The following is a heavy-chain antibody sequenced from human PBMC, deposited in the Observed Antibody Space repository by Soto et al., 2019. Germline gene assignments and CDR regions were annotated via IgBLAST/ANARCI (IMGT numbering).Heavy chain of an antibody. V-gene: IGHV6-1*01. J-gene: IGHJ6*02. Sequence: SQTLSLTCAISGDSVSSNSAAWNWIRQSPSRGLEWLGRTYYRSKWYNDYAVSVKSRITINPDTSKNQFSLNLRSVTAADTAVYYCAREGYSDTYSYYQTLDVWGQGTTVTVSS. D-gene: IGHD4-17*01. CDR3: AREGYSDTYSYYQTLDV. CDR2: TYYRSKWYN. CDR1: GDSVSSNSAA.